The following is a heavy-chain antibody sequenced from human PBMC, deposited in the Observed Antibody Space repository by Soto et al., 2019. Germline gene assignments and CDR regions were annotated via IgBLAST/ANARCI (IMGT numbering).Heavy chain of an antibody. J-gene: IGHJ4*02. D-gene: IGHD1-7*01. V-gene: IGHV3-48*03. Sequence: GGSLRLSCAASGFTFSSYEMNWVRQAPGKGLEWVSYISSSGSTIYYADSVKGRFTISRDNAKNSLYLQMNSLRAEDTAVYYCARDTGTTVGFDYWGQGTLVTVSS. CDR3: ARDTGTTVGFDY. CDR2: ISSSGSTI. CDR1: GFTFSSYE.